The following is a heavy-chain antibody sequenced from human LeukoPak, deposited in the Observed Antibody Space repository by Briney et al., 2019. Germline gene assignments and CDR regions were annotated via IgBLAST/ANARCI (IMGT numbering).Heavy chain of an antibody. V-gene: IGHV1-8*01. CDR2: MNPNSGNT. Sequence: ASVKVSCKASGYTFTNYYISWVRQATGQGLEWMGWMNPNSGNTGYAQKFQGRVTMTRNTSISTAYMELSSLRSEDTAVYYCARGTRLWFGELSPFDYWGQGTLVTVSS. CDR3: ARGTRLWFGELSPFDY. J-gene: IGHJ4*02. CDR1: GYTFTNYY. D-gene: IGHD3-10*01.